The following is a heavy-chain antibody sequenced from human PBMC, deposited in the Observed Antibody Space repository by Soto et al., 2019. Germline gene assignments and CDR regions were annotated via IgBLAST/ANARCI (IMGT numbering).Heavy chain of an antibody. CDR2: IKSKIDGGTT. CDR1: GFTFSNAW. CDR3: TTEAVQVWFAPFDY. Sequence: PGGSLRLSCAASGFTFSNAWMSWVRQAPGKGLEWVGRIKSKIDGGTTDYAAPVKGRFTISRDDSKSTLYLQMNSLKTEDAAVYYCTTEAVQVWFAPFDYWGQGILVTVSS. D-gene: IGHD5-18*01. J-gene: IGHJ4*02. V-gene: IGHV3-15*01.